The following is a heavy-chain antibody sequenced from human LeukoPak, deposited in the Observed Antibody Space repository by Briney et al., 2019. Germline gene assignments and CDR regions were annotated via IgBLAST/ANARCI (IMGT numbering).Heavy chain of an antibody. D-gene: IGHD6-6*01. V-gene: IGHV1-2*02. J-gene: IGHJ5*02. CDR1: GYTFTGYY. CDR2: INPNSGDT. CDR3: ARRSTSSWSWFDP. Sequence: ASVKVSCKASGYTFTGYYMHWVRQAPGQGLEWMGWINPNSGDTNYAQKFQGRATMTRDTSISTAYMELSSLRSDDTAVYYCARRSTSSWSWFDPWGQGTLVTVSS.